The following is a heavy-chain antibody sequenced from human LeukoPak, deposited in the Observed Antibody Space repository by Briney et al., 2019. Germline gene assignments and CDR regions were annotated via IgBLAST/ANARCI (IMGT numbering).Heavy chain of an antibody. J-gene: IGHJ5*02. D-gene: IGHD3-3*01. CDR2: ISTSGTVI. CDR1: TFSFSSCE. Sequence: PGGSLRLSCAASTFSFSSCEMNWVRQAPGKGLEWVSYISTSGTVIYYADSVKGRFTISRDNAKNSLYLQMASLRAEDTAIYYCARELTRSGPNWFDPWGQGTLVTVSS. V-gene: IGHV3-48*03. CDR3: ARELTRSGPNWFDP.